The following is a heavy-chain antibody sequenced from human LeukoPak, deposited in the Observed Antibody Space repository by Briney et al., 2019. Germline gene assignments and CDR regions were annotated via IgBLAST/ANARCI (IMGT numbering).Heavy chain of an antibody. D-gene: IGHD2-15*01. V-gene: IGHV3-30*18. J-gene: IGHJ4*02. CDR3: TKEGATGSRYNFDY. CDR2: ISNDGTIE. Sequence: GGSLRLPCAASGFTFSRHGMHWVRQAPGKGLEWVAVISNDGTIEYYADSVKGRFTISRDNSKNTVSLQMNSLREDDTAVFYCTKEGATGSRYNFDYWGQGTLVTVSS. CDR1: GFTFSRHG.